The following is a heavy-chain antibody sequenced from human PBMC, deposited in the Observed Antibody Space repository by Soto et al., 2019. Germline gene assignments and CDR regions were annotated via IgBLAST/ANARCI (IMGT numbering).Heavy chain of an antibody. J-gene: IGHJ6*02. D-gene: IGHD1-26*01. CDR2: ISGSAGNA. V-gene: IGHV3-23*01. CDR1: GFTFSSYA. CDR3: AKDGASGSYPPYSYFGMDV. Sequence: PGGSLRLSCAASGFTFSSYAMSWVRQAPGKGLEWVSTISGSAGNAYYADSVKGRFSISRDDSKNTLRLQMNSLRADDTAVYYCAKDGASGSYPPYSYFGMDVWGQGTTVSV.